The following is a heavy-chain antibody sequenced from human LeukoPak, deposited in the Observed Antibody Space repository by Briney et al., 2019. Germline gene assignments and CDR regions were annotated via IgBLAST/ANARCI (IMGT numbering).Heavy chain of an antibody. Sequence: ASVKVSCKTSGGTFSSYGISWVRQAPGQGLEWMGGIIPIFGTANYAQKFQGRVTITADKSTSTAYMELSSLRSEDTAVYYCARDSDSNDAFDIWGQGTMVTVSS. CDR3: ARDSDSNDAFDI. CDR1: GGTFSSYG. J-gene: IGHJ3*02. V-gene: IGHV1-69*06. CDR2: IIPIFGTA.